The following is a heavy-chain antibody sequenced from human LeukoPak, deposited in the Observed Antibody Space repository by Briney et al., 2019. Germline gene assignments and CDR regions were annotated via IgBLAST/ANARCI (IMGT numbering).Heavy chain of an antibody. CDR3: GRRSRSTWNYRRGDY. D-gene: IGHD1-7*01. Sequence: SETLSLTCTVSGGSISSDSYYWGWIRQPPGKGLQWIGCIYYSGSTYYKPSLKSRITICVDTSKNQFSLKLTSVTAADTAVYYCGRRSRSTWNYRRGDYWGQGTLVTVSS. J-gene: IGHJ4*02. CDR1: GGSISSDSYY. V-gene: IGHV4-39*01. CDR2: IYYSGST.